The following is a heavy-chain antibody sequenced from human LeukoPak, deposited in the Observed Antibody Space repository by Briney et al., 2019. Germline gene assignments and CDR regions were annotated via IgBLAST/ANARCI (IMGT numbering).Heavy chain of an antibody. J-gene: IGHJ4*02. CDR2: IWYDGSNK. CDR1: GFTFSSYG. D-gene: IGHD3-22*01. CDR3: ARDYYDSSGYYWSNHLVDY. Sequence: GGSLRLSCAASGFTFSSYGMHWVRQAPGKGLEWVAVIWYDGSNKYYADSVKGRFTISRDNSKNTLYPQMNSLRAEDTAVYYCARDYYDSSGYYWSNHLVDYWGQGTLVTVSS. V-gene: IGHV3-33*01.